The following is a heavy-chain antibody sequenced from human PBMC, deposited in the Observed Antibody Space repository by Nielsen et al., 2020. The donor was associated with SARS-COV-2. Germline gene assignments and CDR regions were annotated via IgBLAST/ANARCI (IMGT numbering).Heavy chain of an antibody. V-gene: IGHV3-48*03. J-gene: IGHJ4*02. CDR2: ISSRGSTI. D-gene: IGHD1-20*01. CDR3: VRAEGPNWSNLDY. CDR1: GFTLSTYE. Sequence: GESLKISCAASGFTLSTYEMNWVRQAPGKGLEWVSSISSRGSTIHYADPVKGQFTISRDNAKNSLYLEMNSLRAEDTAVYCCVRAEGPNWSNLDYWGQGILVTVSS.